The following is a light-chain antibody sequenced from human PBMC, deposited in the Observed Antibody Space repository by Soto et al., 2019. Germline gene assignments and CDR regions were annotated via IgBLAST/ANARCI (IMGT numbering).Light chain of an antibody. CDR2: SSS. CDR1: QSVSSSY. CDR3: QQYGRSPTWT. J-gene: IGKJ1*01. V-gene: IGKV3-20*01. Sequence: VITQSPATLSVSPGERATLSCRASQSVSSSYLAWYQQKPGQAPRLLIYSSSSRAAGVSDRFSGSGSGTDFSLTISRLEPEDFAMYYCQQYGRSPTWTFGQGTKVDIK.